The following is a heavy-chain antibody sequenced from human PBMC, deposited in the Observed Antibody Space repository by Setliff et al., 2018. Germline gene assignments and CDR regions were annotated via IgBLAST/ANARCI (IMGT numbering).Heavy chain of an antibody. CDR1: GGSFSGYY. D-gene: IGHD2-15*01. Sequence: LSLICAVYGGSFSGYYWSWIRQPPGKGLEWIGEINHSGSTNYNPSLKSRVTISVDTSKNQFPLKLSSVTAADTAVYYCARAKTRILGVWGKGTTVTVPQ. CDR2: INHSGST. CDR3: ARAKTRILGV. J-gene: IGHJ6*04. V-gene: IGHV4-34*01.